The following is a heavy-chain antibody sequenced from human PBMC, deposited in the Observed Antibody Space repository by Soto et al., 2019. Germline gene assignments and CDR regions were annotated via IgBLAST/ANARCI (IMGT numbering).Heavy chain of an antibody. J-gene: IGHJ6*02. D-gene: IGHD6-25*01. CDR3: ARGAKIAADYYGKDV. CDR2: IIPIFDTS. V-gene: IGHV1-69*13. Sequence: SVKVSCKTSGGSFSNYAVTWVRQAPGQGLEWMGRIIPIFDTSNYTQKFQGRITITADESSSTAYLELSRLTSEDTAVYFCARGAKIAADYYGKDVWGQGTTVTVSS. CDR1: GGSFSNYA.